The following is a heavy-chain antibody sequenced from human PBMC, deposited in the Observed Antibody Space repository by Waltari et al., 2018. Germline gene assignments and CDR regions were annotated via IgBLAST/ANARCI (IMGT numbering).Heavy chain of an antibody. D-gene: IGHD3-22*01. CDR2: ISVSGGST. CDR1: GFTFSSYA. CDR3: AKDYLPDPWYYYDSSGRDAFDI. V-gene: IGHV3-23*01. J-gene: IGHJ3*02. Sequence: EVQLLESGGGLVQPGGSLRLSCAASGFTFSSYAMSWVRQAPGTGLAWVSAISVSGGSTYYADSVKGRFTISRDNSKNTLYLQMNSLRAEDTAVYYCAKDYLPDPWYYYDSSGRDAFDIWGQGTMVTVSS.